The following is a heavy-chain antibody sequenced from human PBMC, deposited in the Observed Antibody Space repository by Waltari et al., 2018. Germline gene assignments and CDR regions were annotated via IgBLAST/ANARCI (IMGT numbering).Heavy chain of an antibody. CDR3: ARSGFMDV. Sequence: EVQLVESGGGLVQPGGSLRLSCAASGFSFSTYWMNWARQVQGEGLVWVSRINPDGNTVVYADSVKGRFTTSRDNAKNTLYLQMNSLRDDDTAVYYCARSGFMDVWGQGTTVTVSS. V-gene: IGHV3-74*01. D-gene: IGHD3-10*01. J-gene: IGHJ6*02. CDR1: GFSFSTYW. CDR2: INPDGNTV.